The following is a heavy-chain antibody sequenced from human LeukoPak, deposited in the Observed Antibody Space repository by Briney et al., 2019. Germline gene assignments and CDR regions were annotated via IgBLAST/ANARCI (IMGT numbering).Heavy chain of an antibody. J-gene: IGHJ3*02. CDR3: AKDRRGGSYYAGNLDI. D-gene: IGHD1-26*01. CDR2: ISDSGEST. CDR1: GFTFSSYA. V-gene: IGHV3-23*01. Sequence: GGSLRLSCAASGFTFSSYAMSWVRQAPGKGLEWVSGISDSGESTYYADSVMGRFTISRDNSKNTLYVQMNSLRVEDTAVYYCAKDRRGGSYYAGNLDIWGQGTMVTVSS.